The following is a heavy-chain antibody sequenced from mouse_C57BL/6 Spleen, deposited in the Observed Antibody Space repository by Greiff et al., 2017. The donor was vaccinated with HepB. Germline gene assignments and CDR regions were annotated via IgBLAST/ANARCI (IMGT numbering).Heavy chain of an antibody. CDR2: IYPGDGDT. CDR3: ARSGFITTVVATPYFDY. CDR1: GYAFSSYW. J-gene: IGHJ2*01. V-gene: IGHV1-80*01. D-gene: IGHD1-1*01. Sequence: VQLQESGAELVKPGASVKISCKASGYAFSSYWMNWVKQRPGKGLEWIGQIYPGDGDTNYNGKFKGKATLTADKSSSTAYMQLSSLTSGDSAVYFCARSGFITTVVATPYFDYWGQGTTLTVSS.